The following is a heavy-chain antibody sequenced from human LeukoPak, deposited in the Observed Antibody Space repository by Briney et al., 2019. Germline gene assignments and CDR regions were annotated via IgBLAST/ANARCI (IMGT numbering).Heavy chain of an antibody. Sequence: SVKVSCKASGGTFSSYAISWVRQAPGRGLEWMGGIIPIFGTANYAQKFQGRVTITTDESTSTAYMELSSLRSEDTAVYYCAREYSGYDWSLDYWGQGTLVTVSS. V-gene: IGHV1-69*05. CDR1: GGTFSSYA. CDR3: AREYSGYDWSLDY. D-gene: IGHD5-12*01. J-gene: IGHJ4*02. CDR2: IIPIFGTA.